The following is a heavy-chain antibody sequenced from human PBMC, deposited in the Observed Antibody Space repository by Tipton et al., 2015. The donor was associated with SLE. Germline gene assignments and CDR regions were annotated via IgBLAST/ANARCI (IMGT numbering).Heavy chain of an antibody. V-gene: IGHV4-34*01. Sequence: LRPSCAVYGGSFSGYYWSWIRQPPGKGLEWIGEINHSGGTNYNPSLKSRVTISVDTSKNQFSLKLSSVTAADTAVYYCARAPGLDRDYYYYYYMDVWGKGTTVTVSS. CDR2: INHSGGT. CDR3: ARAPGLDRDYYYYYYMDV. D-gene: IGHD3/OR15-3a*01. CDR1: GGSFSGYY. J-gene: IGHJ6*03.